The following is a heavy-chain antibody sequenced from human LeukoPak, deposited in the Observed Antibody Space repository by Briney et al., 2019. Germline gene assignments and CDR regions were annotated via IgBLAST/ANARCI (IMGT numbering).Heavy chain of an antibody. CDR3: ATPGGGYAFDI. V-gene: IGHV4-59*08. J-gene: IGHJ3*02. CDR2: IYYSGTT. Sequence: PSETLSLTCTVSGGSISSYYWSWIRQPPGKGLEWIGYIYYSGTTNYNPSLKSRVTISVDTPKNQFSLKLSSVTAADTAVYYCATPGGGYAFDIWGQGTMVTVSS. CDR1: GGSISSYY. D-gene: IGHD3-16*01.